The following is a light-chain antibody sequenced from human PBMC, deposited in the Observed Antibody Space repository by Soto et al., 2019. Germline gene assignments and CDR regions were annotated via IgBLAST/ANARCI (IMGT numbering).Light chain of an antibody. CDR3: QQYGGFPIT. CDR1: QSVSGRY. V-gene: IGKV3-20*01. Sequence: EVVMTQSPATLSVSPWERATLSCRASQSVSGRYLAWYQQKPGQAPRLLIYGASSRATGIPDRFSGGGSGTDFTLTISRLEPGDFAVYFCQQYGGFPITFGQGTRLEIK. CDR2: GAS. J-gene: IGKJ5*01.